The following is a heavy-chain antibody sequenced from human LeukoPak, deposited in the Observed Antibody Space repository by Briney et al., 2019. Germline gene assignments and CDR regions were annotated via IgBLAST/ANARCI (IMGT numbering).Heavy chain of an antibody. J-gene: IGHJ3*02. CDR1: GFTFSSYA. CDR3: AKVQREWLGRTDAFDI. D-gene: IGHD6-19*01. CDR2: LSGSDGST. V-gene: IGHV3-23*01. Sequence: GGSLRLSCAASGFTFSSYAMSWVRQAPGKGLEWVSTLSGSDGSTYYADSVKGRFTISRDNSKNTLYLQINSLRAEDTAFYYCAKVQREWLGRTDAFDIWGQGTKVTVSS.